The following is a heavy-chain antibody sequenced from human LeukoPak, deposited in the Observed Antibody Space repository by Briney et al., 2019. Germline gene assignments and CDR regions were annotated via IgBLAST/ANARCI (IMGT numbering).Heavy chain of an antibody. V-gene: IGHV4-39*07. D-gene: IGHD3-3*01. Sequence: SETLSLTCTVSGGSISSSSYYWGWIRQPPGKGLEWIGSIYYSGSTYYNPSLKSRVTISVDTSKNQFSLKLSSVTAADTAVYYCARVYDFWSGYPFDYWGQGTLVTVSS. J-gene: IGHJ4*02. CDR3: ARVYDFWSGYPFDY. CDR2: IYYSGST. CDR1: GGSISSSSYY.